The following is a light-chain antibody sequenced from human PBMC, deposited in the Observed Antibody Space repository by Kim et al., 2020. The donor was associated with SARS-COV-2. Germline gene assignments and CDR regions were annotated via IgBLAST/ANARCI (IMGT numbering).Light chain of an antibody. CDR3: CSYAGSSTSYVV. V-gene: IGLV2-23*01. Sequence: SFPISCTGTSSDVGSYNLVSWYQKAPGKAPKLMIYEGSKRPSGVSNRFSGSKSGNTASLTISGLQAEDEADYYCCSYAGSSTSYVVFGGGTQLTVL. CDR2: EGS. J-gene: IGLJ2*01. CDR1: SSDVGSYNL.